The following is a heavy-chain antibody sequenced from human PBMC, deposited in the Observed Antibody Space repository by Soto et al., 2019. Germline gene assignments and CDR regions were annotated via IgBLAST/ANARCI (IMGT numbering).Heavy chain of an antibody. J-gene: IGHJ4*02. Sequence: EVQLVESGGDLVQPGGSLRLSCAASGFTFDKYSMNWVRQVPGKGLEWISYISSTGNTINYADSVRGRFTISRDNAANSLYLPMDTLRDDDTAIYYCARLFISSRSFDYWGQGTPVTVSS. V-gene: IGHV3-48*02. D-gene: IGHD3-3*02. CDR1: GFTFDKYS. CDR2: ISSTGNTI. CDR3: ARLFISSRSFDY.